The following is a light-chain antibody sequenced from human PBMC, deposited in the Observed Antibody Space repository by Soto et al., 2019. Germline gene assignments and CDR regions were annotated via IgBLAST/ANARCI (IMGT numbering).Light chain of an antibody. CDR2: DVN. Sequence: QSVLTQARSVSGSPGQSVTISCTGGSSDVGRYNYVSWYQQYPGKAPKVMIYDVNKRPSGVPDRFSGSKSGNTASLTISGLQAEDEADYYCCSYAGGYSWIFGGGTQLTVL. J-gene: IGLJ2*01. V-gene: IGLV2-11*01. CDR1: SSDVGRYNY. CDR3: CSYAGGYSWI.